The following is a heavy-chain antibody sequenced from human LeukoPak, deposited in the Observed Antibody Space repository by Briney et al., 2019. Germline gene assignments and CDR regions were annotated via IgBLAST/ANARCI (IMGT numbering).Heavy chain of an antibody. CDR3: ARHACSSTSCYRLAPYNWFDP. J-gene: IGHJ5*02. CDR2: IYYNGRT. V-gene: IGHV4-39*01. D-gene: IGHD2-2*01. Sequence: PSETLSLTCTVSGDSINNNNYYWGWIRQPPGKGLEWIGNIYYNGRTYYSPSLKSRVTISVDTSKNQFSLKLSSVTAADTAVYYCARHACSSTSCYRLAPYNWFDPWGQGTLVTVSS. CDR1: GDSINNNNYY.